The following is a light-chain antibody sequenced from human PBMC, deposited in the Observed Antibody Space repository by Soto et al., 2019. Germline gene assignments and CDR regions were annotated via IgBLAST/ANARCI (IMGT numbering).Light chain of an antibody. Sequence: ALTQPASVSGSPGQSITISCTGTSSDVGGYNYVSWYQQHPGKAPKLLIYDVSNRPSGVSNRFSGSKSGNTASLTISVLQAEDEADYYCSSYTSSSNYVFGTGTKVTDL. CDR3: SSYTSSSNYV. CDR1: SSDVGGYNY. V-gene: IGLV2-14*01. CDR2: DVS. J-gene: IGLJ1*01.